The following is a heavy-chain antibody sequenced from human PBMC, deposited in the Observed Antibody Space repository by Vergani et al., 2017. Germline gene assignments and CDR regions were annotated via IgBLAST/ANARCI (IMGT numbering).Heavy chain of an antibody. CDR3: AREARSWFGESGYYYGMDV. Sequence: QVQLVQSGAEVKKPGASVKVSCKASGYTFTGYYMHWVRQAPGQGLEWMGWINPSGGSTSYAQKFQGRVTMTRDTSTSTVYMELSSLRSEDTAVYYCAREARSWFGESGYYYGMDVWGQGTTVTVSS. CDR1: GYTFTGYY. CDR2: INPSGGST. D-gene: IGHD3-10*01. V-gene: IGHV1-46*01. J-gene: IGHJ6*02.